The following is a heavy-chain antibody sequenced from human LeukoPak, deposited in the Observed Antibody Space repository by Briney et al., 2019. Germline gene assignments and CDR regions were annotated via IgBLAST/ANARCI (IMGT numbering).Heavy chain of an antibody. J-gene: IGHJ4*02. Sequence: KPSETLSLTCTVSGGSISSYYWSWIRQPAGKGLEWIGRIYTSGSTNYNPSLKSRVTMSVDTSKNQFSLKLSSVTAADTAVYYCARARYYYGSDISYFDYWGQGTLVTVSS. CDR2: IYTSGST. V-gene: IGHV4-4*07. CDR1: GGSISSYY. CDR3: ARARYYYGSDISYFDY. D-gene: IGHD3-10*01.